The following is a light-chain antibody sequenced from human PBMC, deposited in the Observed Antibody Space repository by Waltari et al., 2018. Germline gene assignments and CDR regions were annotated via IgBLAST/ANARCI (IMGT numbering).Light chain of an antibody. CDR2: DAP. V-gene: IGKV3-20*01. Sequence: EIMLTQSPGTLSLSPGERATLSCRASQSISKYLDWYQQKPGPAPRLLIYDAPIMATGMPDRFSGSGYGTDFNLTISRLEPEDYAVYYCQKYGSLPATFGRGNKVEIK. J-gene: IGKJ1*01. CDR3: QKYGSLPAT. CDR1: QSISKY.